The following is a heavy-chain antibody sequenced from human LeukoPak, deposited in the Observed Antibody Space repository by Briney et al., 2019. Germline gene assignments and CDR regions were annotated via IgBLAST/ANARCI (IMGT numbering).Heavy chain of an antibody. CDR3: ARVPRGIAARPDGDY. V-gene: IGHV3-30-3*01. J-gene: IGHJ4*02. CDR1: GFTFSSYA. CDR2: ISYDGSNK. D-gene: IGHD6-6*01. Sequence: HPGGSLRLSCAASGFTFSSYAMHWVRQAPGKGLEWVAVISYDGSNKYYADSVKGRFTISRDNSKNTLYLQMNSLRAEDTAVYYCARVPRGIAARPDGDYWGQGTLATVSS.